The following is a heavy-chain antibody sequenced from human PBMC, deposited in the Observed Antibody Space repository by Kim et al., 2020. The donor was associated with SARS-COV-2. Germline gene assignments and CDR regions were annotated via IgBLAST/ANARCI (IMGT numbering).Heavy chain of an antibody. J-gene: IGHJ5*02. V-gene: IGHV4-38-2*02. CDR2: IYHSGST. CDR1: GYSISSGYY. Sequence: SETLSLTCTVSGYSISSGYYWGWIRQPPGKGLEWIGSIYHSGSTYYNPSLKSRVTISVDTSKNQFSLKLSSVTAADTAVYYCAREYVSSLYYDFWSGYYTGGMEYNWFDPWGQGTLVTVSS. CDR3: AREYVSSLYYDFWSGYYTGGMEYNWFDP. D-gene: IGHD3-3*01.